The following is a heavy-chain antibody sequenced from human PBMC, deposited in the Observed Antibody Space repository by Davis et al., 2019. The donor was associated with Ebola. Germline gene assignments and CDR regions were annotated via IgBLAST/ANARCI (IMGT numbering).Heavy chain of an antibody. V-gene: IGHV3-23*01. D-gene: IGHD6-19*01. Sequence: GGSLRLSCAASGFTFSSYWMNWVRQPPGKGLEWVSAISGSGGSTYYADSVKGRFTISRDNSKNTLYLQMNSLRAEDTAVYYCAKGGTVAGLNYFDYWGQGTLVTVSS. CDR1: GFTFSSYW. CDR2: ISGSGGST. J-gene: IGHJ4*02. CDR3: AKGGTVAGLNYFDY.